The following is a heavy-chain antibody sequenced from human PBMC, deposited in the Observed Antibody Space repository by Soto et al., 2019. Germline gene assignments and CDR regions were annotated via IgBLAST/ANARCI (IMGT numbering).Heavy chain of an antibody. D-gene: IGHD6-13*01. Sequence: EVQLVESGGGSVQPGRSLRLSCAASGFNFDAYAMHWVRQVPGRGLEWVSGISWNGGNIGYADSVKGRFTIFRENAKNSLDLQIKSLRAEDTAWYYCTKAVEAASGRGFYFDYWVQVTLVTVSS. J-gene: IGHJ4*02. V-gene: IGHV3-9*01. CDR3: TKAVEAASGRGFYFDY. CDR2: ISWNGGNI. CDR1: GFNFDAYA.